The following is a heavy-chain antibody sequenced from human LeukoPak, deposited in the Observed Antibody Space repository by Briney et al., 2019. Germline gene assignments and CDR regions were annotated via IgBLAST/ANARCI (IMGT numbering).Heavy chain of an antibody. D-gene: IGHD3-22*01. J-gene: IGHJ4*02. CDR2: IKQDGSEK. V-gene: IGHV3-7*03. Sequence: GGSLRLSCAASGFTFSSYWMSWVRQAPGKGLEWVANIKQDGSEKYYVDSVKGRFTISRDNAKNSLYLQMNSLRAEDTALYYCAKDTIATYYYDSSGYYDYWGQGTLVTVSS. CDR1: GFTFSSYW. CDR3: AKDTIATYYYDSSGYYDY.